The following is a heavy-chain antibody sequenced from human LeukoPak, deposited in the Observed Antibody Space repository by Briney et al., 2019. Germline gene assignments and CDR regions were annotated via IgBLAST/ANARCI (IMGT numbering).Heavy chain of an antibody. CDR3: XKXXXXILCEC. J-gene: IGHJ4*02. CDR1: GFSVSTYS. CDR2: ISADDSST. D-gene: IGHD3-3*01. V-gene: IGHV3-23*01. Sequence: GGSLRLSCAASGFSVSTYSMNWVRQAPGKGLEWVSTISADDSSTHYADSVQGRFTISRDNSKNTLYLQMNSLRAEDKAVYYCXKXXXXILCECXGQGTLVTVSS.